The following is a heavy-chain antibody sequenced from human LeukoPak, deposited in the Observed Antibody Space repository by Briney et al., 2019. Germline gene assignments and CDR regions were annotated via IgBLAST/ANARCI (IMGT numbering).Heavy chain of an antibody. CDR2: ISSSSSYI. CDR3: ARGRDCSSTSCYKALFDY. D-gene: IGHD2-2*02. J-gene: IGHJ4*02. Sequence: PGGSLRLSCAASGFTFSSYSMNWVRQAPGKGLEWVSSISSSSSYIYYADSVKGRFTISRDNAKNSLYLQMNSLRAEDTAVYYCARGRDCSSTSCYKALFDYWGQGTLVTVSS. V-gene: IGHV3-21*01. CDR1: GFTFSSYS.